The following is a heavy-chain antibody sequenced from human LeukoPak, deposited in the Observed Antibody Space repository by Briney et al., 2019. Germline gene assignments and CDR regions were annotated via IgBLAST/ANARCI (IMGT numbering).Heavy chain of an antibody. D-gene: IGHD2-2*01. V-gene: IGHV3-7*03. CDR1: GFIFSRYW. J-gene: IGHJ4*02. Sequence: GGSLRLSCAVSGFIFSRYWMSWVRQAPGRGLEWVANIKEDGSEKYYVDSVKGRFTISRDNSKNTLYLQMNSLRAEDTAVYFCAREYGSGTFDWGQGTLVTVSS. CDR2: IKEDGSEK. CDR3: AREYGSGTFD.